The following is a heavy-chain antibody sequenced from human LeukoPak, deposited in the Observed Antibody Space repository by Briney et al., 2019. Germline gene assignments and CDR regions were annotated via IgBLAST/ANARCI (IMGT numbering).Heavy chain of an antibody. J-gene: IGHJ4*02. CDR2: IKSKTDGETT. Sequence: GGSLRLSCVASGFPFNNAWMNWVRQTPGKGLEWVGRIKSKTDGETTDYVAPVKGRFTISRDDSENTVYLQMNSLKTEDTATYYCANGPFWGQGTLVIVSS. CDR3: ANGPF. V-gene: IGHV3-15*07. CDR1: GFPFNNAW. D-gene: IGHD4/OR15-4a*01.